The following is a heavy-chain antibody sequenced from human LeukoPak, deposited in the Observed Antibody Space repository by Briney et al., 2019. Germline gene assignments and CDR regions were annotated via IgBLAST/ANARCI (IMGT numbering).Heavy chain of an antibody. CDR2: ISSSSSTI. CDR3: ARRKTSGSYEKYYFDY. V-gene: IGHV3-48*01. J-gene: IGHJ4*02. Sequence: GGSLRLSCAASGFTFSSYSMNWVRQAPGKGLEWVSYISSSSSTIYYADSVKGRFTISRDNAKNSLYLQMNSLRAEDTAVYYCARRKTSGSYEKYYFDYWGQGTLVTVSS. D-gene: IGHD1-26*01. CDR1: GFTFSSYS.